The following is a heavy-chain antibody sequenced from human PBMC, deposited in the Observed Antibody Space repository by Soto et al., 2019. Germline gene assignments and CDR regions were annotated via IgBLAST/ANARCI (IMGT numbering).Heavy chain of an antibody. V-gene: IGHV3-7*01. Sequence: VQLVESGGGLVQPGGSLRLSCAASGFTFSNYWMSWVRQAPGKGLEWVANIKQDGSDKYYVDSVKGRFTISRDNAKNSLYLQMNSLRAEDTAVYYCARGTDKYYDFWSGYFIRWGQGTLVTVSS. CDR3: ARGTDKYYDFWSGYFIR. J-gene: IGHJ4*02. CDR2: IKQDGSDK. CDR1: GFTFSNYW. D-gene: IGHD3-3*01.